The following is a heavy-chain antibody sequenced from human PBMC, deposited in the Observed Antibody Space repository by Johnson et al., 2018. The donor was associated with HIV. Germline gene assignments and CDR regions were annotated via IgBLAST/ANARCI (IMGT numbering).Heavy chain of an antibody. CDR2: ISWDGDRK. CDR3: AKTKGYLDAFDI. D-gene: IGHD5-12*01. V-gene: IGHV3-43*01. CDR1: GFTFDDYT. Sequence: VQVVESGGGLVQPGRSLRLSCAASGFTFDDYTMHWVRQTPGKGLEWVSLISWDGDRKYYVDSVKGRFTISRDNAKNSLYLQMNSLRAEDTAVYYCAKTKGYLDAFDIWGQGTMVTVSS. J-gene: IGHJ3*02.